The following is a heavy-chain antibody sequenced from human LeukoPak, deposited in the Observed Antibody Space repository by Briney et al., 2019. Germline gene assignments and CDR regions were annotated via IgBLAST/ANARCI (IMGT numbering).Heavy chain of an antibody. CDR3: AKDRFTIFGLSLDY. CDR1: GFTFSSYA. CDR2: ISGSGGST. V-gene: IGHV3-23*01. J-gene: IGHJ4*02. Sequence: GGSLRLSCAASGFTFSSYAMGWVRQAPGKGLEWVSAISGSGGSTYYADSVKGRFTISRDNSKNTLYLQMNSLRAEDTAVYYCAKDRFTIFGLSLDYWGQGTLVTVSS. D-gene: IGHD3-3*01.